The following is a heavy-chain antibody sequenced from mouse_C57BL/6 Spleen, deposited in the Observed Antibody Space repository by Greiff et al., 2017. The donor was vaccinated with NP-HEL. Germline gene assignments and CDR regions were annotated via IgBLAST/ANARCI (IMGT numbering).Heavy chain of an antibody. CDR2: INPNNGGT. V-gene: IGHV1-18*01. J-gene: IGHJ4*01. Sequence: VQLQQSGPELVKPGASVKIPCKASGYTFTDYNMDWVKQSHGRSLEWIGDINPNNGGTIYNQKFKGKATLTVDKPSSTAYMELRSLTSEDTAVYYCARSDYGSSYYYAKDCWGQGTSVTVSS. D-gene: IGHD1-1*01. CDR1: GYTFTDYN. CDR3: ARSDYGSSYYYAKDC.